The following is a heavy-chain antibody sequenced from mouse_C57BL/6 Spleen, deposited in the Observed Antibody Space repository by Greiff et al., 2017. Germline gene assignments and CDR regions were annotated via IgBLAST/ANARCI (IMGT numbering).Heavy chain of an antibody. D-gene: IGHD2-1*01. CDR2: FTMYSDAT. V-gene: IGHV1-49*01. Sequence: LQQSGAELVRPGSSVKLSCKASYFAFMASAMHWVKQRPGHGLEWIGSFTMYSDATEYSENFKGKATLTANTSSSTAYMELSSLTSEDSAVYYCARGDGNYGAMDYWGQGTSVTVSS. CDR1: YFAFMASA. CDR3: ARGDGNYGAMDY. J-gene: IGHJ4*01.